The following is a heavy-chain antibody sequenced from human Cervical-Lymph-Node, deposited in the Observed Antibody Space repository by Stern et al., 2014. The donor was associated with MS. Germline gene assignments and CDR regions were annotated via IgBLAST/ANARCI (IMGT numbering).Heavy chain of an antibody. CDR3: VRGGLSYGYGLDA. CDR2: MNPNKANT. CDR1: GYTFINYD. Sequence: QVQLVQSGSQVRKPGASATVSCQASGYTFINYDIFWVRQATGQGLEWMGWMNPNKANTGHAQKFQGRVTMTRNTSISTAYMELSGLRSDDTAVYYCVRGGLSYGYGLDAWGQGTAVIVSS. V-gene: IGHV1-8*01. J-gene: IGHJ6*02. D-gene: IGHD3-16*01.